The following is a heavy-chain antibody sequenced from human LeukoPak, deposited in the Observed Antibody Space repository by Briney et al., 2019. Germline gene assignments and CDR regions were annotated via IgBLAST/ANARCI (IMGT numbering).Heavy chain of an antibody. J-gene: IGHJ5*02. V-gene: IGHV4-39*01. Sequence: SETLSLTCTVSVVSMSSSPYYWGWIRQPPGKGLEWIGTIYDSGNTNYNPSLRSRLTISVDTSRNQFSLKLSSVTAADTAVYYCARHDCDSSRCSVNWFDPWGQGTLVTVSS. D-gene: IGHD2/OR15-2a*01. CDR1: VVSMSSSPYY. CDR3: ARHDCDSSRCSVNWFDP. CDR2: IYDSGNT.